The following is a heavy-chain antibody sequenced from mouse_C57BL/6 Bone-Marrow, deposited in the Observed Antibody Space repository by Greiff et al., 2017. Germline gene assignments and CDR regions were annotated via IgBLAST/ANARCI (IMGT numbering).Heavy chain of an antibody. J-gene: IGHJ4*01. V-gene: IGHV7-3*01. CDR3: ARWRPSTEDYYAMDY. CDR2: IRNKANGYTT. Sequence: EVQLVESGGGLVQPGGSLSLSCAASGFTFTDYYMSWVRQPPGKALEWLGFIRNKANGYTTAYSTSVKGRFIISTANPHSILYLHINALRAEDSATDDCARWRPSTEDYYAMDYWGQGTSGTVSS. CDR1: GFTFTDYY.